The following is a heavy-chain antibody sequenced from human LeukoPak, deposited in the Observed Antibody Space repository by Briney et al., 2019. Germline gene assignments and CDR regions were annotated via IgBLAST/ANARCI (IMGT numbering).Heavy chain of an antibody. V-gene: IGHV3-49*04. J-gene: IGHJ6*03. Sequence: GGSLRLSCTASGFTFGDYAMSWVRQAPGKGLEWVGFIRSKAYGGTTEYAASVKGRFTISRDDSKSIAYLQMNSLKTEDTAVYYCTRVLRYYDSSGYYYYYYYYMDVWGKGTTVTISS. D-gene: IGHD3-22*01. CDR3: TRVLRYYDSSGYYYYYYYYMDV. CDR1: GFTFGDYA. CDR2: IRSKAYGGTT.